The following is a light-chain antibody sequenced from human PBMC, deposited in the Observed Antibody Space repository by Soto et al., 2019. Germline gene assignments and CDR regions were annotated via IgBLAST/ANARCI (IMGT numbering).Light chain of an antibody. CDR3: SSRTSRNTRL. V-gene: IGLV2-14*03. CDR1: SSDVGGHNS. CDR2: EVS. Sequence: QSALTQPASVSGSPGQSITISCTGTSSDVGGHNSVSWYQQYPGKAPKLIIYEVSNRPSGVSDRFSGSKSGYTASLTISGLQAEDEADYYCSSRTSRNTRLFGGGTQLTVL. J-gene: IGLJ3*02.